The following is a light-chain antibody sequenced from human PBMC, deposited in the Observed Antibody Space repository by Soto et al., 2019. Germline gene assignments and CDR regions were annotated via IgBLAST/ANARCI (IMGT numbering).Light chain of an antibody. CDR2: DVS. J-gene: IGKJ1*01. CDR1: QHISSW. V-gene: IGKV1-5*01. Sequence: DIQMTQSPYTLSASVGDRVSITCRASQHISSWLAWYQQKPGKAPKLLIFDVSSLETGVPSRFSGRGSGTEFTLTISSLQPDDLATYYCQQYNSYPWTFGQGTKVEIK. CDR3: QQYNSYPWT.